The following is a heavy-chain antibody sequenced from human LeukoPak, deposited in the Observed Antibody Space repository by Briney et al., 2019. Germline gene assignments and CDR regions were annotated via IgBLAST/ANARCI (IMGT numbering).Heavy chain of an antibody. CDR2: ISSSSSSI. CDR3: AREPRRDKEVFDI. Sequence: PGGSLRLSCAASGFTFSSYSMNWVRQAPGKGLEWVSYISSSSSSIYYADSVKGRFTISRDNAKNSLFLQMNSLRAEDTAVYYCAREPRRDKEVFDIWGQGTMVTVSS. CDR1: GFTFSSYS. V-gene: IGHV3-48*01. J-gene: IGHJ3*02. D-gene: IGHD2-15*01.